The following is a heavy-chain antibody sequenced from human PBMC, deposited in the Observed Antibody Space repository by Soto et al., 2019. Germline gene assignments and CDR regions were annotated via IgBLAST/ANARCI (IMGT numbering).Heavy chain of an antibody. CDR1: GGTFSSYA. Sequence: EASVKVSCKASGGTFSSYAISWVRQAPGQGLEWMGGIIPIFGTANYAQKFQGRVTITADESTSTAYMELSSLRSEDTAVYYCARLVGYYDSSGYYSDYWGQGTLVTVS. CDR3: ARLVGYYDSSGYYSDY. CDR2: IIPIFGTA. V-gene: IGHV1-69*13. J-gene: IGHJ4*02. D-gene: IGHD3-22*01.